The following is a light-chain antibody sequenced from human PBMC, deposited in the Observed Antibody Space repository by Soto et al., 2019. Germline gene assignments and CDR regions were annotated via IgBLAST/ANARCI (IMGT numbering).Light chain of an antibody. CDR3: QQSNNWPYT. V-gene: IGKV3-15*01. CDR1: QSVSTN. Sequence: EIVLTQSPGTLSVSPGERANLSCRASQSVSTNLAWFQQKPGQAPRLLIYGASTRATGIPARFSGSGSGTEFTLTINSLQSVDLAVYYCQQSNNWPYTFGQGTQLEV. CDR2: GAS. J-gene: IGKJ2*01.